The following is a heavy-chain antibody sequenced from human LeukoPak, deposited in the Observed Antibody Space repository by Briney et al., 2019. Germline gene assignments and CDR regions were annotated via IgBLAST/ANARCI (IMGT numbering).Heavy chain of an antibody. V-gene: IGHV3-23*01. J-gene: IGHJ4*02. CDR1: GFTFSSYA. D-gene: IGHD2-15*01. CDR2: ISGRGDSP. Sequence: GGSLRLSCAASGFTFSSYAMSWVRQAPGKGLEWVSTISGRGDSPNYADSVKGRFTISRDISKNTLYLQMNSLRAEDTALYYCAKSGLNRFDYWGQGTLVTVPS. CDR3: AKSGLNRFDY.